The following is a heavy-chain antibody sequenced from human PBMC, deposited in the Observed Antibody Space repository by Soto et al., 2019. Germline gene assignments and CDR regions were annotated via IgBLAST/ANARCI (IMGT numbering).Heavy chain of an antibody. CDR2: IYYSGST. D-gene: IGHD3-10*01. Sequence: SETLSLTYTVSGGSISSYYWSWIRQPPGKGLEWIGYIYYSGSTNYNPSLKSRVTISVDTSKNQFSLKVRSVTAADTAVYYCARIDYYGSGGHFDYWGQGTLVTVSS. J-gene: IGHJ4*02. V-gene: IGHV4-59*08. CDR3: ARIDYYGSGGHFDY. CDR1: GGSISSYY.